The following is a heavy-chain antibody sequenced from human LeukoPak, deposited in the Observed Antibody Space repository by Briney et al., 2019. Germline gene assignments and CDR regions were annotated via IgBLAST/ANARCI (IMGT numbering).Heavy chain of an antibody. CDR2: ISGSGGTA. V-gene: IGHV3-23*01. D-gene: IGHD3-22*01. Sequence: GGSLRLSCAASGFTFSSYAMHWVRQAPGKGLEWVSAISGSGGTAYYADSVKGRFTISRDNSRNTLYLQMNSLRAEDTAVYYCAKKGYYDGSGYYMYYFDHWGQGTLVTVSS. J-gene: IGHJ4*02. CDR1: GFTFSSYA. CDR3: AKKGYYDGSGYYMYYFDH.